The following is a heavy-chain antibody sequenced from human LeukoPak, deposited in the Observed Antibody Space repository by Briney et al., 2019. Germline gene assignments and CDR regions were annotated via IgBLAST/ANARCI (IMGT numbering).Heavy chain of an antibody. CDR1: GGSISSGGYS. J-gene: IGHJ4*02. V-gene: IGHV4-61*08. Sequence: SETLSLTCAVSGGSISSGGYSLSWIRQPPGKGLEWIGYIYYSGSTNYNPSLKSRVTISVDTSKNQFSLKLSSVTAADTAVYYCARVGGVEIDYWGQGTLVTVSS. CDR2: IYYSGST. D-gene: IGHD3-16*01. CDR3: ARVGGVEIDY.